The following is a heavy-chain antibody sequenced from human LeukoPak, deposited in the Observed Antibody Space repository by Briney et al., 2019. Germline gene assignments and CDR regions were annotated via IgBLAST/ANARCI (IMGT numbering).Heavy chain of an antibody. CDR2: IKSKTDGGTT. V-gene: IGHV3-15*01. CDR1: GFTFSNAW. CDR3: TTDPYSNYERGAFDI. J-gene: IGHJ3*02. Sequence: GGSLRLSCAASGFTFSNAWMSWVRQAPGKGLEWGGRIKSKTDGGTTDYAAPVKGRFTISRDDSKNTLYLQMNSLKTEDKAVYYCTTDPYSNYERGAFDIWGQGTMVTVSS. D-gene: IGHD4-11*01.